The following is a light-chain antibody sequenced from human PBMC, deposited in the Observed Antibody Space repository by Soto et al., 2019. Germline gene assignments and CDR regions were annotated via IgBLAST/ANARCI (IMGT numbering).Light chain of an antibody. V-gene: IGLV2-14*01. Sequence: QSALTQPASVSGSPGQSITISCTGTSSDVGAYNSVSWYQQHPGKAPKLMIYEVTNRPSGVSNRFSGSKSGNTASLTISGLQAEDEADYYCNSHTSSRTLVFGTGTKVTVL. CDR3: NSHTSSRTLV. J-gene: IGLJ1*01. CDR2: EVT. CDR1: SSDVGAYNS.